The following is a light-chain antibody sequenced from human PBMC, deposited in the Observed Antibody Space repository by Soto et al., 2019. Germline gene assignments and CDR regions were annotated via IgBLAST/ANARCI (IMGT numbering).Light chain of an antibody. CDR2: EVS. J-gene: IGLJ1*01. V-gene: IGLV2-14*01. CDR3: SSYTSSSTYV. CDR1: SSDVGGYNY. Sequence: QSVLTQPRSVSGSPGQSVTISCTGTSSDVGGYNYVSWYQEQPGKAPQLMIYEVSKRPSGVSNRFSGSKSGNTASLTISGLQAEDEADYYCSSYTSSSTYVFGTGTKVTVL.